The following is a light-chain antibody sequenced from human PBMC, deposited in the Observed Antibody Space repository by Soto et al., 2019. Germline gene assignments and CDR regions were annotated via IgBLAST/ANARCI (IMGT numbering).Light chain of an antibody. Sequence: EIVLTQPPGSLSLSPGERATISCSASQSVSSGYVACYQQKPGQSPRLLRCGAGNRGSDMTDRFRGSGSGTDFSLTIRRLERADFAVYYCQQYGGSPEITFSQGTRLEI. J-gene: IGKJ5*01. CDR1: QSVSSGY. CDR2: GAG. CDR3: QQYGGSPEIT. V-gene: IGKV3-20*01.